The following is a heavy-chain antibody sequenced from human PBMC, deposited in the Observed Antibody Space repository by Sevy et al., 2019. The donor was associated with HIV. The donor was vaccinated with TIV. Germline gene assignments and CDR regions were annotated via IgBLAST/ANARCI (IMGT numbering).Heavy chain of an antibody. J-gene: IGHJ6*02. CDR1: GISFTTSG. D-gene: IGHD3-9*01. CDR2: ISYHGRDK. V-gene: IGHV3-30*18. CDR3: AKDFTGYNGMDV. Sequence: GGSLRLSCVVSGISFTTSGMHWVRQAPGKGLEWVAVISYHGRDKFYAESVKGRSTISRDNSKNMLYLQMNSLRAEVTAVYYCAKDFTGYNGMDVWGQGTKVTVSS.